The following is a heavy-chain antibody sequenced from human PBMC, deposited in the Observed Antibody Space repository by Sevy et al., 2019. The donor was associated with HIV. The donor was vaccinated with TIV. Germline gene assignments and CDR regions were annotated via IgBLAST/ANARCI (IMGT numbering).Heavy chain of an antibody. CDR3: ASGPFSYGSGSYSRCY. CDR1: GFTFSDYY. Sequence: GGSLRLSCAASGFTFSDYYMSWIRQAPGKGLEWVSYISSSGSSIYYADSVKGRFTISRDNAKNSLYLQMNSLRAEDTDVYYCASGPFSYGSGSYSRCYWGQGTLVTVSS. J-gene: IGHJ4*02. V-gene: IGHV3-11*01. D-gene: IGHD3-10*01. CDR2: ISSSGSSI.